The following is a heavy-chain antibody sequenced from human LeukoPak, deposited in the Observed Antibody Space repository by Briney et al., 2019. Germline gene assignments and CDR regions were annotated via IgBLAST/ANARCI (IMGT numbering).Heavy chain of an antibody. Sequence: PSETLSLTCTVSGYSINSGYYWGWIRQPPGKGLEWIGSIYHGGSTYYNPSLKSRVTISVDTSKNQFSLKLSSVTAADTVVYYCARRNSLSVAGPGFDYWGQGTLVTVSS. D-gene: IGHD6-19*01. J-gene: IGHJ4*02. CDR3: ARRNSLSVAGPGFDY. CDR2: IYHGGST. V-gene: IGHV4-38-2*02. CDR1: GYSINSGYY.